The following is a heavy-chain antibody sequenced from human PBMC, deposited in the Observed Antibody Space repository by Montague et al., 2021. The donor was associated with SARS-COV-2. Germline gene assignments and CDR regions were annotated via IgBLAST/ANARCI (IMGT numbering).Heavy chain of an antibody. CDR2: IYYSGST. CDR3: ARLTAGYCCGGSCYWGTGFDY. D-gene: IGHD2-15*01. V-gene: IGHV4-31*03. Sequence: TLSLTCTVSGGSISSGGYYWSWIRQHPGKGLEWIGYIYYSGSTYYNPSLKSRVTISVGTAKNQFSLKLSSVTAADTAVYYCARLTAGYCCGGSCYWGTGFDYWGQGTLVTVSS. CDR1: GGSISSGGYY. J-gene: IGHJ4*02.